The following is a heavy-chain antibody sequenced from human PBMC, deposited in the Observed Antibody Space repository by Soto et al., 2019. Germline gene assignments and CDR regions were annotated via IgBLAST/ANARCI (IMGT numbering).Heavy chain of an antibody. D-gene: IGHD2-2*02. CDR1: GYTFTSYY. CDR3: ARDTRRYCSSTGCYKGLGY. J-gene: IGHJ4*02. CDR2: INPSCGST. V-gene: IGHV1-46*01. Sequence: GASVKVSCKASGYTFTSYYMHWVRQAPGQGLEWMGIINPSCGSTSYAQKFQGRVTMTRDTSTSTVYMEVRSLRSEDTAVYYCARDTRRYCSSTGCYKGLGYWGQGTLVTVSS.